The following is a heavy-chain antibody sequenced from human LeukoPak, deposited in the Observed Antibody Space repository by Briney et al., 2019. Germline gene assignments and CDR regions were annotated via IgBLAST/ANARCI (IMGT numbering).Heavy chain of an antibody. Sequence: TGGSLRLSCAASGFTFSSYAMSWVRQAPGKGLEWVSAISGSGGSTYYADSVKGRFTISRDNSKNTLFLQMNSLRAEDTAVYYCAKSRQPRGFIWFDPWGQGTLVTVSS. J-gene: IGHJ5*02. D-gene: IGHD6-6*01. CDR2: ISGSGGST. CDR1: GFTFSSYA. CDR3: AKSRQPRGFIWFDP. V-gene: IGHV3-23*01.